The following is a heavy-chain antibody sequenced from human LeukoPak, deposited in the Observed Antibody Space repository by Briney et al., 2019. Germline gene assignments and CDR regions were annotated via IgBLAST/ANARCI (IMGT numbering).Heavy chain of an antibody. D-gene: IGHD2/OR15-2a*01. CDR1: GGSISGYY. V-gene: IGHV4-59*01. Sequence: PSQTLSLTCTVSGGSISGYYWSWIRQPPGKGLEWIGYVLYSGSTTYSPSLKRRVTISVDTTRNQFSLKLSSVTAADTAVYYCARTFNSNLYYFEYWGQGTLVTVSS. CDR2: VLYSGST. J-gene: IGHJ4*02. CDR3: ARTFNSNLYYFEY.